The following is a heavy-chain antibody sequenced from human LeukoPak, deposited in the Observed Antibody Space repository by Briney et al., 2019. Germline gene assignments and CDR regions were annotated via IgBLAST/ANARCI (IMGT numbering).Heavy chain of an antibody. D-gene: IGHD6-13*01. Sequence: GGSLRLSCAASGFTFSTSGMHWVRQAPVKGLEWVAFIRDDGIDRYYADSVKGRFTISRDKSKNTLYLQMNSLRTDDTAVYYCAAARITAAGLFDYWGQGTLVTVSS. CDR3: AAARITAAGLFDY. V-gene: IGHV3-30*02. J-gene: IGHJ4*02. CDR1: GFTFSTSG. CDR2: IRDDGIDR.